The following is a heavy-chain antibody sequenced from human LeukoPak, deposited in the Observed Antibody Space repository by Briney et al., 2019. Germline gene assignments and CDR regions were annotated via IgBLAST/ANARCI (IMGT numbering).Heavy chain of an antibody. CDR1: GFTFSNAW. J-gene: IGHJ4*02. CDR3: TTDFDYVWGSFLV. Sequence: GGSLRLSCAASGFTFSNAWMSWVRQAPGKGLEWVGRIKSKTDGGTTDYAAPVKGRFTISRDDSKNTLYLQMNSLKTEDTAVYYCTTDFDYVWGSFLVWGQGTLVTVSS. V-gene: IGHV3-15*01. D-gene: IGHD3-16*01. CDR2: IKSKTDGGTT.